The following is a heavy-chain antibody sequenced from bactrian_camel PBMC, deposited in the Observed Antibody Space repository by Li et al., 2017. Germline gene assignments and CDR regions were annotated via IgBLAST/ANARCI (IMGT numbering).Heavy chain of an antibody. CDR3: GTRYPGSWYRTY. D-gene: IGHD6*01. CDR1: GFTFSTYY. J-gene: IGHJ4*01. V-gene: IGHV3-2*01. Sequence: VQLVESGGGLVQPGGSLRLSCAASGFTFSTYYMMWVRQAPGKGLGWVCSIYSDGGKTYTLDSLKGRFTISRNDLNDTTYLQMNNVKSEDTALYYCGTRYPGSWYRTYWGQGTQVTVS. CDR2: IYSDGGKT.